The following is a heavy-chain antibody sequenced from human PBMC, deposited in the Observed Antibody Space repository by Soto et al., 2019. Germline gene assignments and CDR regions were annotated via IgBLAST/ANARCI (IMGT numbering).Heavy chain of an antibody. Sequence: EVQLVQSGAEVKKPGESLKISCQGFGYSFNTYWIAWVRQMPGKCLEWVGIIYPGDSRTTYSPSFRGQGIISADKSISTVYLQWSSLKASDTAMYYCARDLVYGGDSESADRWGQGTMVIVSS. CDR2: IYPGDSRT. CDR3: ARDLVYGGDSESADR. V-gene: IGHV5-51*03. D-gene: IGHD2-21*02. CDR1: GYSFNTYW. J-gene: IGHJ3*02.